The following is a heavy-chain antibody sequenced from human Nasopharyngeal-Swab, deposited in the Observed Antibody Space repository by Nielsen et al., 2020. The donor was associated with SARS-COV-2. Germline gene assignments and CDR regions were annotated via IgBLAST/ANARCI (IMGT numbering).Heavy chain of an antibody. CDR3: ASDLSGRDDF. D-gene: IGHD6-19*01. Sequence: GESLKISCVASGFTFSNYWMHWVRQAPGKGLVWVSRTDEYGTTINYADSGKGRFAISRDNAKNTLYLQMNSLRADDTAMYYCASDLSGRDDFWGQGTLVTVAS. V-gene: IGHV3-74*01. CDR2: TDEYGTTI. J-gene: IGHJ4*02. CDR1: GFTFSNYW.